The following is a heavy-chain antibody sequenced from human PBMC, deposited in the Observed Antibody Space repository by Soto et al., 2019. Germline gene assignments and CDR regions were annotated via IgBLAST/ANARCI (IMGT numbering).Heavy chain of an antibody. D-gene: IGHD5-18*01. J-gene: IGHJ6*02. V-gene: IGHV1-18*01. CDR2: INGDYGNT. Sequence: QGQLVQSGAEVKKPGASVKVSCKASGYTFYSHSIIWVRQAPGQGLEWMGRINGDYGNTQYAQKFRGRVTMTTDTSTTTVYMELTNLRSDDTAVYYCARCIQGDYYYGMDVWGQGTTVTVSS. CDR1: GYTFYSHS. CDR3: ARCIQGDYYYGMDV.